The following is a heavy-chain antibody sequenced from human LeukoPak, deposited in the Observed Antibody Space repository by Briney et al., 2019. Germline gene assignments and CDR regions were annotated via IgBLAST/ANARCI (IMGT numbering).Heavy chain of an antibody. D-gene: IGHD5-12*01. CDR2: IHERGST. CDR3: AKSPRTVTTIFDY. Sequence: SETLSLTCTVSGDFISSYYRSWLRQSPGEGLEWIGYIHERGSTNHNPSLKSRVTMPVDTSKNQFSLKLTSVTAADTAVYFCAKSPRTVTTIFDYWGQGTLVTVSS. J-gene: IGHJ4*02. CDR1: GDFISSYY. V-gene: IGHV4-59*01.